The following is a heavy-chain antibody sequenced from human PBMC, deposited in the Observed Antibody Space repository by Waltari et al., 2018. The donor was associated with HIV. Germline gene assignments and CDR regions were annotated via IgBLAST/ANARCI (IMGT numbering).Heavy chain of an antibody. CDR3: GRYGEELNAFDI. CDR2: LYGVDGT. Sequence: EVQLVETGGGFIQPGGTLRLSCAVSGFSVSDYYMSWIRQAPGKGLEWVSILYGVDGTYYADSVKGRFTISRDNAKKTLHLQMNSLRPEDTALYHCGRYGEELNAFDIWGQGTMVTVSS. D-gene: IGHD1-26*01. CDR1: GFSVSDYY. J-gene: IGHJ3*02. V-gene: IGHV3-53*02.